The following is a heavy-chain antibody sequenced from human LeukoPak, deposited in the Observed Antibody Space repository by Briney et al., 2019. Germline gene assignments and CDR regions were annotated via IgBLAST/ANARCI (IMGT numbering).Heavy chain of an antibody. D-gene: IGHD3-10*01. CDR3: AKSVGSGSYYNNDC. V-gene: IGHV3-23*01. CDR1: GFTFSSYA. Sequence: GGSLRLSCAASGFTFSSYAMTWVRQAPGQGLEWVSGITSGGGTYYADSVKGRFTISRDNSKNTLYVQMNSLRAEDTAVYYCAKSVGSGSYYNNDCWGQGTLVTVSP. CDR2: ITSGGGT. J-gene: IGHJ4*02.